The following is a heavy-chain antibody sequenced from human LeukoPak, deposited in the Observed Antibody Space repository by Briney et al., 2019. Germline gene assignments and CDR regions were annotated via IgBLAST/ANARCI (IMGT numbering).Heavy chain of an antibody. D-gene: IGHD3-22*01. CDR3: ARHRETYYESSHMGFDP. J-gene: IGHJ5*02. CDR1: GDSVSRSY. V-gene: IGHV4-59*08. Sequence: SETLSLTCTVSGDSVSRSYWSWIRQAPGKGLDWIGYISSSGRTTYNPALKSRVTISKDTSKNQFTLRLSSATAADTAVYICARHRETYYESSHMGFDPWGQGTLVIVSS. CDR2: ISSSGRT.